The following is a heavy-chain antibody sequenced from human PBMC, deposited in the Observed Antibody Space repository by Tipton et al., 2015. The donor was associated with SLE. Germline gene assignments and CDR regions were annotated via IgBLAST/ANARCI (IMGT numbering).Heavy chain of an antibody. V-gene: IGHV4-59*11. CDR2: IYYSGST. Sequence: TLSLTCTVSGGSISSHYWSWIRQPPGKGLEWIGYIYYSGSTNHNPSLKSRVTISVDTSKNRFSLKLSSVTAADTAVYYCARGWRQWLVLDDAFDIWGQGTMVTVSS. CDR3: ARGWRQWLVLDDAFDI. CDR1: GGSISSHY. J-gene: IGHJ3*02. D-gene: IGHD6-19*01.